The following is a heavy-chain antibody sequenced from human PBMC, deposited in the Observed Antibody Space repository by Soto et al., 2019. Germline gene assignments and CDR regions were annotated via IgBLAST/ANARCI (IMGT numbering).Heavy chain of an antibody. CDR2: ISSDEKIK. J-gene: IGHJ4*02. V-gene: IGHV3-33*01. D-gene: IGHD6-6*01. CDR3: ARGLRSVLDY. Sequence: GGSLRLSCVASGFIFINFGMHWVRQAPGKGLEWVAVISSDEKIKQYADSVRGRFAISRDNSKNTLYLQMTSLRAEDTAIYYCARGLRSVLDYWGQGTLVTVSS. CDR1: GFIFINFG.